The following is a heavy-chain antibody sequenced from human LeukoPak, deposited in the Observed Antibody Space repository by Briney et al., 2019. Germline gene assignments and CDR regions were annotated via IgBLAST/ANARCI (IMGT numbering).Heavy chain of an antibody. CDR1: GYTLTELS. CDR3: ATVPDIVAVPAARKLGSDP. V-gene: IGHV1-24*01. D-gene: IGHD2-2*01. Sequence: ASVKVSCKVSGYTLTELSMHWVRQAPGKGLEWMGGFDPEDGETIYAQKFQGRVTMTEDTSTDTAYVELSSLRSEDTAVYYCATVPDIVAVPAARKLGSDPWGQGTLVTVSS. CDR2: FDPEDGET. J-gene: IGHJ5*02.